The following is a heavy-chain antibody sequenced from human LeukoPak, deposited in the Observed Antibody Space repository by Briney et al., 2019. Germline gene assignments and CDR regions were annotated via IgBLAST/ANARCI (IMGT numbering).Heavy chain of an antibody. J-gene: IGHJ4*02. V-gene: IGHV4-59*08. Sequence: SETLSLTCTVSGGSISSYYWSWIRQPPGKGLEWIGYIYYSGSTNYNPSLKSRVTISVDTSKNQFSLKLSSVTAADTAVYYCARHPCSGGSCYSIDYWGQGPLVTVSS. CDR1: GGSISSYY. D-gene: IGHD2-15*01. CDR2: IYYSGST. CDR3: ARHPCSGGSCYSIDY.